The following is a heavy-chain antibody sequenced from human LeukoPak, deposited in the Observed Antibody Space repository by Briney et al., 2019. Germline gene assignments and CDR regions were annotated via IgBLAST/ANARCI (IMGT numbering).Heavy chain of an antibody. Sequence: GGSLRLSCAASGFTFSSYAMSWVRQAPGKGLEWVSAISGSGGSTYYADSVKGRFTISRDNSKNTLYLQMNSLRAEDTAVYYCAKQGLDYYDSSGYSYFDYWGQGTLVPVSS. CDR2: ISGSGGST. D-gene: IGHD3-22*01. V-gene: IGHV3-23*01. J-gene: IGHJ4*02. CDR3: AKQGLDYYDSSGYSYFDY. CDR1: GFTFSSYA.